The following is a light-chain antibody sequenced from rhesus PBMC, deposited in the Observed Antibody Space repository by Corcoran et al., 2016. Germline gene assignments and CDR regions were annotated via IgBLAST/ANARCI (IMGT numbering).Light chain of an antibody. J-gene: IGKJ2*01. CDR3: VQGIEYPYS. CDR1: QSLLDSEDGNTY. CDR2: EVS. V-gene: IGKV2S20*01. Sequence: DIVMTQTPLSLPVTPGEPASISCRSSQSLLDSEDGNTYLEWYLQKPGQSPQPLIYEVSNRAPGVPDRFSGSGSDTDFTLKISRVEARDVGVYYCVQGIEYPYSFGQGTKVEIK.